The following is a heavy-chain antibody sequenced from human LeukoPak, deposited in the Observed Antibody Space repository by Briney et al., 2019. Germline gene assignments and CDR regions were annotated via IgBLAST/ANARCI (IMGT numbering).Heavy chain of an antibody. Sequence: SQTLSLTCTVSGGSISSYYWSWIRQPPGKGLEWIGYIYYSGSTNYNPSLKSRVTISVDTSKNQFSLKLSSVTAADTAVYYCARTIAAAGDFDYWGQGTLVTVSS. CDR2: IYYSGST. J-gene: IGHJ4*02. D-gene: IGHD6-13*01. V-gene: IGHV4-59*01. CDR3: ARTIAAAGDFDY. CDR1: GGSISSYY.